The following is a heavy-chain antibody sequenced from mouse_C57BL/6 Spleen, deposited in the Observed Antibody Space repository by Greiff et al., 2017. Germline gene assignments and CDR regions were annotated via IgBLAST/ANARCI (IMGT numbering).Heavy chain of an antibody. J-gene: IGHJ4*01. CDR3: ASPLITTVHAMDY. Sequence: QVQLQQPGAELVRPGTSVKLSCKASGYTFTSYWMHWVKQRPGQGLEWIGVIDPSDSYTHYNQKFKGKATLTVDTSASTAYMQLSSLTSADSAVYYCASPLITTVHAMDYWGQGTSVTVSS. CDR1: GYTFTSYW. V-gene: IGHV1-59*01. D-gene: IGHD1-2*01. CDR2: IDPSDSYT.